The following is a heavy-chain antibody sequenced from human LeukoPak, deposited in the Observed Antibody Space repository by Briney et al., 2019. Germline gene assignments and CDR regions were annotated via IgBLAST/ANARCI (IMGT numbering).Heavy chain of an antibody. D-gene: IGHD2-2*01. Sequence: GASVKVSCKASGYTFTSYYMHWVRQAPGQGLEWMGIINPSVGSTNYAQKFQGRVTMTRDTSTSTVYMELSSLRSEDTAVYYCARERVENYQLLGLDYWGQGTLVTVSS. V-gene: IGHV1-46*01. CDR3: ARERVENYQLLGLDY. CDR2: INPSVGST. CDR1: GYTFTSYY. J-gene: IGHJ4*02.